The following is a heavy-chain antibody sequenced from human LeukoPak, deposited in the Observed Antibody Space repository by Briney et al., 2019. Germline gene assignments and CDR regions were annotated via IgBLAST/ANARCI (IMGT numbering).Heavy chain of an antibody. CDR3: ARSAGQSLGYFDY. Sequence: TSETLSLTCTVSGGSISNTNYYWGWIRQPPGKGLEWIGSIYYNGNTYYNPSLQSQVTMSIDRSKNQFFLKLSSVPAADTTIYYCARSAGQSLGYFDYWGQGTLVTDCS. V-gene: IGHV4-39*01. D-gene: IGHD6-19*01. CDR2: IYYNGNT. J-gene: IGHJ4*02. CDR1: GGSISNTNYY.